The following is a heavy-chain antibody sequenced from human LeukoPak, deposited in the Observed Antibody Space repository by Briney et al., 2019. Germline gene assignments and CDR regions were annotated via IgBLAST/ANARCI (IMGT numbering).Heavy chain of an antibody. J-gene: IGHJ5*02. CDR1: GYSFTTYW. Sequence: GESLKISCQGFGYSFTTYWIGWVRQLPGKGMEWMGVIYPGDSRIRYNPSFQGQVTISVDKSISTAYLQWVSLRASDSAMYYCACRDLTSTWSFPWGQGTLVTVSS. CDR2: IYPGDSRI. V-gene: IGHV5-51*01. CDR3: ACRDLTSTWSFP. D-gene: IGHD6-13*01.